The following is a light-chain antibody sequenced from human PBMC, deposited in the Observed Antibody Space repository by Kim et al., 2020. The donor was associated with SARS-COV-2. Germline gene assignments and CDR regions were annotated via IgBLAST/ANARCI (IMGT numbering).Light chain of an antibody. CDR3: SSYTSSRTLV. CDR1: SSDVGGYNY. J-gene: IGLJ3*02. CDR2: DVS. V-gene: IGLV2-14*03. Sequence: QSALTQPASVSGSPGQSLTISCTGTSSDVGGYNYVSWYQQHPGKAPKLMIYDVSNRPSGVSNRFSGSKSGNTASLTISGLQAEDEGDYYCSSYTSSRTLVFGGGTKLTVL.